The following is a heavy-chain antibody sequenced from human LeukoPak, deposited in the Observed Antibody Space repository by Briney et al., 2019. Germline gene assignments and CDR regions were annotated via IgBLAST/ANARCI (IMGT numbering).Heavy chain of an antibody. CDR3: GRAPNGDYVGAFEL. CDR2: IHGNGETT. D-gene: IGHD3-16*01. Sequence: GGSLRLSCVGSGFMFSRFGLIWVRQAPGKGLEWVSGIHGNGETTYYGDSVKGRFTISRDNSKSTLYLQMNSLRVEDTAEYFCGRAPNGDYVGAFELCGQGTKVALS. J-gene: IGHJ3*01. V-gene: IGHV3-23*01. CDR1: GFMFSRFG.